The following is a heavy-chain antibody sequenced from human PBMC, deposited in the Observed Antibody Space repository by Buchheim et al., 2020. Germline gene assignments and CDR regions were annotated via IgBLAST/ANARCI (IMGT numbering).Heavy chain of an antibody. CDR1: GGSISSGSYY. CDR3: ARDYSNYRNNWFDP. J-gene: IGHJ5*02. V-gene: IGHV4-61*02. CDR2: IYTSGST. Sequence: QVQLQESGPGLVKPSQTLSLTCTVSGGSISSGSYYWSWIRQPAGKGLEWIGRIYTSGSTNYNPSLKSRVTISVDTSKNPFSLKLSSVTAADTAVYYCARDYSNYRNNWFDPWGQGTL. D-gene: IGHD4-11*01.